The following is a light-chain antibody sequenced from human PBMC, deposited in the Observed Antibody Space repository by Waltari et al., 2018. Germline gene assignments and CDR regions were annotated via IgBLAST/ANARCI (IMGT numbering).Light chain of an antibody. CDR2: NAS. V-gene: IGKV1-5*03. Sequence: DIQMTQSPSTLSASVGDPITITCRASQSISNFLAWNQQKPGEAPKLLIYNASSSGSWVPSRFSGSGSGTEFTLTISSLQPDNFATYYCQQYNTYSSFGQGTKLEIK. CDR1: QSISNF. J-gene: IGKJ2*03. CDR3: QQYNTYSS.